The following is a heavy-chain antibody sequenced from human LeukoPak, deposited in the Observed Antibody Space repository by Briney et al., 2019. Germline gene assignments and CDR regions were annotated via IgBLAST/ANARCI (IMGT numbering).Heavy chain of an antibody. CDR3: ARAYYYDSSGKETYYMDV. CDR2: IYYSGST. D-gene: IGHD3-22*01. Sequence: SETLSLTCTVSGGSITGYHWSWIRQPPGKGLEWVGYIYYSGSTNYNPSLKSRVTISVDTSKNQFSLKLSSVTAADTAVYYCARAYYYDSSGKETYYMDVWGKGTTVTVSS. J-gene: IGHJ6*03. CDR1: GGSITGYH. V-gene: IGHV4-59*12.